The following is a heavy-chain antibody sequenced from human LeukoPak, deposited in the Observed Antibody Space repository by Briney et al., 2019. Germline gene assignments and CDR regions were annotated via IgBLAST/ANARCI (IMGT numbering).Heavy chain of an antibody. V-gene: IGHV3-21*04. D-gene: IGHD1-26*01. CDR3: AGDSGGSYYDDAFDI. CDR1: GFTFSSYS. Sequence: GGSLRLSCAASGFTFSSYSMNWVRQAPGKGLECVSSISDSGSYKYYADSVKGRFTISRDDAKNTLYLQMNSLRAADTAVYYCAGDSGGSYYDDAFDIWGQGTMVTVSS. J-gene: IGHJ3*02. CDR2: ISDSGSYK.